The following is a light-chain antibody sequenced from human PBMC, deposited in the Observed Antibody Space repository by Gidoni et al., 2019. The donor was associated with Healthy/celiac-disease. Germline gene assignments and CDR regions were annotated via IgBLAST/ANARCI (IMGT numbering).Light chain of an antibody. J-gene: IGKJ3*01. Sequence: MVLPQSPGTLSLSPGERATLSCRASQSVSSSYLAWYQQKPGQAPRLLIYGASSRATGIPDRFSGSGSGTDFTLTISRLEPEDFAVYYCQQYGSSPFTFGPGTKVDIK. V-gene: IGKV3-20*01. CDR2: GAS. CDR3: QQYGSSPFT. CDR1: QSVSSSY.